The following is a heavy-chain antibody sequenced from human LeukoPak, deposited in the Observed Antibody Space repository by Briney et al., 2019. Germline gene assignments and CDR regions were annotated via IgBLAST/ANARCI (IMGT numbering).Heavy chain of an antibody. CDR1: GFTFNNYW. V-gene: IGHV3-7*01. D-gene: IGHD2-8*02. CDR3: ARELVVGPAEYFQI. Sequence: GGSLRLSCTASGFTFNNYWMSWVRQTPGKGLEWVANINKDGSEKYYLDSVRGRFTISRDNAKNSLSLQMNSLRGEDTAVYYCARELVVGPAEYFQIWAQGTLVTVSS. CDR2: INKDGSEK. J-gene: IGHJ1*01.